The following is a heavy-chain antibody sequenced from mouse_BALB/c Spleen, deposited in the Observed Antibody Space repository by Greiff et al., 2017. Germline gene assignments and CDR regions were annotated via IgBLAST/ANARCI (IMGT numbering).Heavy chain of an antibody. J-gene: IGHJ4*01. V-gene: IGHV1-87*01. Sequence: VQLQQSGAELARPGASVKLSCKASGYTFTSYWMQWVKQRPGQGLEWIGAIYPGDGDTRYTQKFKGKATLTADKSSSTAYMQLSSLASEDSAVYYCARSTATGAMDYWGQGTSVTVSS. D-gene: IGHD1-2*01. CDR3: ARSTATGAMDY. CDR2: IYPGDGDT. CDR1: GYTFTSYW.